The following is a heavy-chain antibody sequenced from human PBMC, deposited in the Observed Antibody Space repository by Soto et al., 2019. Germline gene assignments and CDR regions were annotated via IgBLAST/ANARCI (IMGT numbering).Heavy chain of an antibody. CDR2: IYYSGST. CDR3: ARDDGTYYDKSWYFDL. D-gene: IGHD3-22*01. Sequence: QVQLQESGPGLVKPSGTLSLTCTVSGGSVSSGSYYWSWIRQPPGKGLEWIGYIYYSGSTNYNLSLKSRVTISVDTSKNQFSLKLSSVTAADTAVYYCARDDGTYYDKSWYFDLWGRGTLVTVSS. V-gene: IGHV4-61*01. CDR1: GGSVSSGSYY. J-gene: IGHJ2*01.